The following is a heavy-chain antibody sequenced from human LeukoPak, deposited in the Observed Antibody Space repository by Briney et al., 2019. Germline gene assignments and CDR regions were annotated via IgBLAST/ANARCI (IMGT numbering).Heavy chain of an antibody. CDR3: ARAGGFWSGYRNFDY. Sequence: GGPLRLSCAASGFTFSDYYMSWIRQAPGKGLEWGSYISSSGSTIYYADSVKGRFTISRDNAKNSLYLQMNSLRAEDTAVYYCARAGGFWSGYRNFDYWGQGTLVTVSS. J-gene: IGHJ4*02. D-gene: IGHD3-3*01. V-gene: IGHV3-11*01. CDR1: GFTFSDYY. CDR2: ISSSGSTI.